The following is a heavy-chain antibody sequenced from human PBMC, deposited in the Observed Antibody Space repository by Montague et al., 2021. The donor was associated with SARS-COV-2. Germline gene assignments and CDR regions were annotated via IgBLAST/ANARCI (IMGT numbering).Heavy chain of an antibody. D-gene: IGHD2-15*01. V-gene: IGHV4-39*01. CDR3: ARPANGIGGGSRFDP. CDR1: GDSISSGSPY. CDR2: DNYGGKT. J-gene: IGHJ5*02. Sequence: SETLSLTCTVSGDSISSGSPYWGWIRQPQGKGLEWIGNDNYGGKTYYNPSLKSRVTIAVDTSKNQFSLKLTSVTVADTALYYCARPANGIGGGSRFDPWGQGALVTVSS.